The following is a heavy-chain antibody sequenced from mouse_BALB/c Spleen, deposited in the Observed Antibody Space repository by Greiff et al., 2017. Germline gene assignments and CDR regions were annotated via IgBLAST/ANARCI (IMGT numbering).Heavy chain of an antibody. CDR2: INPYNGAT. Sequence: VQLQQSGPELVKPGASVKISCKASGYSFTGYYMHWVKQSHVKSLEWIGRINPYNGATSYNQNFKDKASLTVDKSSSTAYMELHSLTSEDSAVYYCARPVYYGNLLAYWGQGTLVTVSA. D-gene: IGHD2-1*01. CDR3: ARPVYYGNLLAY. J-gene: IGHJ3*01. CDR1: GYSFTGYY. V-gene: IGHV1-31*01.